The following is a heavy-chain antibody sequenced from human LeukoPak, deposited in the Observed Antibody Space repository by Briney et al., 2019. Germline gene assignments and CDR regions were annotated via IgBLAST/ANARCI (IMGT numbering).Heavy chain of an antibody. D-gene: IGHD3-10*01. J-gene: IGHJ4*02. V-gene: IGHV1-24*01. Sequence: ASVKVSCKVSGYTLIESSMHWVRQAPGKGLEWMGGFDPENGETVYSQKFQGRVTMTENTSTDTAYMELSSLRSEDTAIYYCSSGNYGGGINYWGQGTLVIVSS. CDR2: FDPENGET. CDR1: GYTLIESS. CDR3: SSGNYGGGINY.